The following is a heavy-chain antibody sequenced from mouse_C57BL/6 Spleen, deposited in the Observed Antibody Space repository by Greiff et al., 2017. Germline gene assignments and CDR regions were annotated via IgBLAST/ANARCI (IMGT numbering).Heavy chain of an antibody. CDR1: GYTFTSYW. Sequence: QVQLQQPGAELVKPGASVKLSCKASGYTFTSYWMHWVKQRPGQGLEWIGMIYPNSGSTNYNEKFKSKATLTVDKSSSTAYMHISSLTSEDSAVYCCDSDTAVVDLALDYWGQGTTLTVSS. V-gene: IGHV1-64*01. D-gene: IGHD1-1*02. CDR3: DSDTAVVDLALDY. CDR2: IYPNSGST. J-gene: IGHJ2*01.